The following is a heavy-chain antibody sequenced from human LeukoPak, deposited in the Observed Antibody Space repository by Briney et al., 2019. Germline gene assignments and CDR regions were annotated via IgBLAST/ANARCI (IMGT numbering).Heavy chain of an antibody. CDR3: ARGSGWCDY. J-gene: IGHJ4*02. V-gene: IGHV3-7*04. D-gene: IGHD6-19*01. Sequence: GGSLRLSCAASGFTFSKYWMTWVRQAPGKGRGWLANISEDRREKKYVDSVKGRVTISRDNAKNSLYLQMNSLRAEDTAVYYCARGSGWCDYWGQGALVTVSS. CDR1: GFTFSKYW. CDR2: ISEDRREK.